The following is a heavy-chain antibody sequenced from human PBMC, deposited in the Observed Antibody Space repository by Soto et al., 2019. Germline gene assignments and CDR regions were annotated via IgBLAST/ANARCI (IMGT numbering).Heavy chain of an antibody. V-gene: IGHV1-8*01. Sequence: ASVKVSCKASGYTFTSYDINWVREATGQGLEWMGWMNANSGNTGYAQRLQGRVTITTDKSTSTAYMELRSLRSDDTAVYYCARGQLATVYYYYGMDVWGQGTTVTVSS. CDR2: MNANSGNT. CDR1: GYTFTSYD. D-gene: IGHD6-13*01. CDR3: ARGQLATVYYYYGMDV. J-gene: IGHJ6*02.